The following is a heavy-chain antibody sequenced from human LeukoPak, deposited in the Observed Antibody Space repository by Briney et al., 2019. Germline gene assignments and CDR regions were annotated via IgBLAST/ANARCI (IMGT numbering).Heavy chain of an antibody. Sequence: SETLSLTCTVSGGSISSGDYYWSWIRQPPGKGLEWIGYIYYSGSTYYNPSLKSRVTISVDTSKNQFSLKLSSVTAADTAVYYCAGDQDYDFWSGSQAGHAFDIWGQGTMVTVSS. D-gene: IGHD3-3*01. CDR2: IYYSGST. J-gene: IGHJ3*02. CDR1: GGSISSGDYY. V-gene: IGHV4-30-4*08. CDR3: AGDQDYDFWSGSQAGHAFDI.